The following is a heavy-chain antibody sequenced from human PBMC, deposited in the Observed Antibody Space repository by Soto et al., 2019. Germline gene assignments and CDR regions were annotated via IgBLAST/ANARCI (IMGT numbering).Heavy chain of an antibody. Sequence: QVQLVQSGAEVKKPGSSVKVSCKASGGTFSSYAISWVRQAPGQGLEWMGGIIPIFGTANYAQKFQGRVTITADESTSTASMELSSLRSEDTAVYYCARGPVTTVWYYYYGMDVWGQGTTVTVSS. D-gene: IGHD4-17*01. V-gene: IGHV1-69*01. CDR2: IIPIFGTA. CDR1: GGTFSSYA. J-gene: IGHJ6*02. CDR3: ARGPVTTVWYYYYGMDV.